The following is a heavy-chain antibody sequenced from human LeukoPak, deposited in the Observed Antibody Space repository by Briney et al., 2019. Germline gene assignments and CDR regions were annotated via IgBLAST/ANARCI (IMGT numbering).Heavy chain of an antibody. J-gene: IGHJ4*02. V-gene: IGHV4-39*01. CDR3: ARVYNWNQHFDY. D-gene: IGHD1-1*01. CDR1: GGSIINNNYYY. CDR2: NYYGGSN. Sequence: PSETLSLTCTVSGGSIINNNYYYWGWVRQPPGKGLEWIGSNYYGGSNYYNPSLKSRVTLSVDTSNKQFSLKLTSVTATDTAVYYCARVYNWNQHFDYWGQGSLVTVSS.